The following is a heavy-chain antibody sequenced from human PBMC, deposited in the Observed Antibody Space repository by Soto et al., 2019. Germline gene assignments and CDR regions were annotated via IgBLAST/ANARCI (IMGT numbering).Heavy chain of an antibody. J-gene: IGHJ5*02. CDR2: INHSGST. CDR1: GGSFSGYY. Sequence: PSETLSLTCAVYGGSFSGYYWSWIRQPPGKGLEWIGEINHSGSTNYNPSLKSRVTISVDTSKNQFSLKLSSVTAADTAVYYCARGRGSSWYRGPWFDPWGQGTLVTVS. D-gene: IGHD6-13*01. CDR3: ARGRGSSWYRGPWFDP. V-gene: IGHV4-34*01.